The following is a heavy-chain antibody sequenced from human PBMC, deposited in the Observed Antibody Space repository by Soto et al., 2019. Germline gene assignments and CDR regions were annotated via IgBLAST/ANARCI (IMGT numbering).Heavy chain of an antibody. CDR1: GGSISSGGYY. CDR2: INYSGVT. J-gene: IGHJ6*02. CDR3: ARFSGSYYYAMDV. D-gene: IGHD6-19*01. V-gene: IGHV4-39*07. Sequence: PSETLSLTCTVSGGSISSGGYYWSWIRQPPGKGLEWIGYINYSGVTYYKPSLKRRVTISVDTSKNQFSLQLKSVTAADTALYYCARFSGSYYYAMDVWGQGSTVTVS.